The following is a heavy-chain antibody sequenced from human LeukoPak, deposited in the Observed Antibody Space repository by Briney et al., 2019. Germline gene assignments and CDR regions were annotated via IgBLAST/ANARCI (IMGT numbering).Heavy chain of an antibody. V-gene: IGHV3-23*01. CDR2: ISGSGGST. CDR1: GFTFSSYA. CDR3: ARVGRFGEEALYYYYGMDV. J-gene: IGHJ6*02. D-gene: IGHD3-10*01. Sequence: GGSLRLSCAASGFTFSSYAMSWVRQAPGKGLEWVSAISGSGGSTYYADSVKGRFTISRDNSKNTLYLQMNSLRAEDTAVYYCARVGRFGEEALYYYYGMDVWGQGTTVTVSS.